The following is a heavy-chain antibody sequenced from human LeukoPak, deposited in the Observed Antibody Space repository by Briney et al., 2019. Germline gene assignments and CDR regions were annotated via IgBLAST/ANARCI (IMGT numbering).Heavy chain of an antibody. D-gene: IGHD3-22*01. CDR1: GFTFSSYA. J-gene: IGHJ4*02. V-gene: IGHV3-23*01. CDR3: AKDHGWLSRD. CDR2: ISDSGGAT. Sequence: GGSLRLSCAASGFTFSSYAMSWVRQAPGKGPEWVSGISDSGGATHYADSVKGRFTVSRDDSKNTLYLQMNSLRAEDTAVYYCAKDHGWLSRDWGQGTLVTVSS.